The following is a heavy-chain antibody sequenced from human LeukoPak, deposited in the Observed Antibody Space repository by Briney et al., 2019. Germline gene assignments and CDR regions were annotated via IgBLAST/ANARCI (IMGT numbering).Heavy chain of an antibody. CDR2: ISYDGSNK. CDR3: AKVIMSGYELGGFDP. CDR1: GFTFSGYG. D-gene: IGHD5-12*01. Sequence: GGSLRLPCAASGFTFSGYGMHWVRQAPGKGLEWVAVISYDGSNKYYADSVKGRFTISRDNSKNTLYLQMNSLRAEDTAVYYCAKVIMSGYELGGFDPWGQGTLVTVSS. V-gene: IGHV3-30*18. J-gene: IGHJ5*02.